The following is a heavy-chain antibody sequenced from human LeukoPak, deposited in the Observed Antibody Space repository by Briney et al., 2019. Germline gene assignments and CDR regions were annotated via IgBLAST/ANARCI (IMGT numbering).Heavy chain of an antibody. Sequence: GGSLRLSCAASGFSGFTFSDYWMSWVRQAPGKGLEWVAIIRQDGTDKYYADSVKGRFTISRDNAKSSVSLQMTSLRAEDAAVYYCAKAPTWTYYDFWSALLLDYWGQGTLVTVSS. CDR3: AKAPTWTYYDFWSALLLDY. J-gene: IGHJ4*02. D-gene: IGHD3-3*01. CDR2: IRQDGTDK. V-gene: IGHV3-7*01. CDR1: GFSGFTFSDYW.